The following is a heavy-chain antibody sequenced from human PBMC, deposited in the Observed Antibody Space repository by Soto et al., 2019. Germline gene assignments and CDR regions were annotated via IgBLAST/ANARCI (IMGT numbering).Heavy chain of an antibody. CDR1: GGSSSGYY. J-gene: IGHJ4*02. D-gene: IGHD3-3*01. V-gene: IGHV4-34*01. CDR3: AGGGLE. CDR2: INQSGST. Sequence: QVQLQQWGAGLLKPSETLSLTCAVYGGSSSGYYWSWIRQPPGKGLEWIGEINQSGSTNYNQSLKSRVTITIDTSKIQVSMKLNSVTAADTAVYYCAGGGLEWGQGTLVTVSS.